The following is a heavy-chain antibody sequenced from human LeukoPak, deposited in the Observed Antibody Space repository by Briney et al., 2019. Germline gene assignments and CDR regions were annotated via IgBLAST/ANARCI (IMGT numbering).Heavy chain of an antibody. J-gene: IGHJ2*01. Sequence: GGSLRLSCAASRFIFSNYWMHWVRQAPGRGLVWVSRIYSVGSSTSYAGSVKGRFTISGDNAKNTLYLQVNSLRAEDTAIYYCTRGVPGIAAAGTGHGYFDLWGRGTLVTVSS. CDR1: RFIFSNYW. D-gene: IGHD6-13*01. CDR3: TRGVPGIAAAGTGHGYFDL. V-gene: IGHV3-74*01. CDR2: IYSVGSST.